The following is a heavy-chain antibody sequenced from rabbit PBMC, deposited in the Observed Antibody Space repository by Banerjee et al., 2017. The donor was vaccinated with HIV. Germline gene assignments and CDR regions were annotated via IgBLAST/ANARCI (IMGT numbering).Heavy chain of an antibody. J-gene: IGHJ6*01. CDR2: IDAGSSGVT. CDR3: ARDLAGVIGWNFGL. V-gene: IGHV1S40*01. Sequence: QSLEESGGDLVKPGASLTLTCTASGFDLSSYYYMCWVRQAPGKGLEWVACIDAGSSGVTYYASWAKGRFTISKTSSTTVTLQMTSLTAADTATYFCARDLAGVIGWNFGLWGPGTLVTVS. D-gene: IGHD4-1*01. CDR1: GFDLSSYYY.